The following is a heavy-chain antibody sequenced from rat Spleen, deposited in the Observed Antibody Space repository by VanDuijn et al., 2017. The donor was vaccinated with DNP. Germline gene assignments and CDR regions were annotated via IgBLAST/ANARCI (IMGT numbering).Heavy chain of an antibody. CDR1: GFSLTDYS. CDR2: MWSGGST. CDR3: TLEGDYYVMDA. D-gene: IGHD1-11*01. J-gene: IGHJ4*01. V-gene: IGHV2S63*01. Sequence: VQLKESGPGLVQPSQTLSLTCTVSGFSLTDYSVHWVRQPPGKGLEWMGVMWSGGSTAYNSALKSRLSISRDTSKSQVFLKINSLQSEDTAIYYCTLEGDYYVMDAWGQGASVTVSS.